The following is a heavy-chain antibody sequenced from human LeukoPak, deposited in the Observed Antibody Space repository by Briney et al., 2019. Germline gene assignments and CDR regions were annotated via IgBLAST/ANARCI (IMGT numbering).Heavy chain of an antibody. CDR3: ARDDVAYDYVWGTRGRPYGMDV. J-gene: IGHJ6*02. Sequence: GGSLRLSCAASGFTVSSNYMSWVRQAPGKGLEWVSVIYSGGSTYYADSVKGRFTISRDNSKNTLYLQMNSLRAEDTAVYYCARDDVAYDYVWGTRGRPYGMDVWGQGTTVTVSS. CDR2: IYSGGST. V-gene: IGHV3-53*01. CDR1: GFTVSSNY. D-gene: IGHD3-16*01.